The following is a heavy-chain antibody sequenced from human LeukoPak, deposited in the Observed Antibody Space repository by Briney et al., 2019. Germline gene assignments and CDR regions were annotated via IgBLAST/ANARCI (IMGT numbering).Heavy chain of an antibody. CDR2: IRSKAYGGTT. D-gene: IGHD5-18*01. J-gene: IGHJ4*02. Sequence: GGSLRLSCTASGFTFGDYTMSWFRQAPGKGLEWIGLIRSKAYGGTTEYAASVEGRFAVSRDDSKSIAYLQMNSLKSEDTAVYYCSRDRGIQLEPFDYWGQGTLVTVS. CDR1: GFTFGDYT. CDR3: SRDRGIQLEPFDY. V-gene: IGHV3-49*03.